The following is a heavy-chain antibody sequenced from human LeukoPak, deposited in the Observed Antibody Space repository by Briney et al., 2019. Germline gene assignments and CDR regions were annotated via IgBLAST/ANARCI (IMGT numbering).Heavy chain of an antibody. Sequence: SETLSLTCGFWGHLKQSCYQQCARIRQPPGKGLEYIGSINYSGNTYYDPSLKGRVTISVAQSKNRIPLKVTSIAAADSAGYCCGGRCVALVDCQGWIDSWGQGTLVTVSS. D-gene: IGHD5-12*01. CDR3: GGRCVALVDCQGWIDS. J-gene: IGHJ5*01. CDR2: INYSGNT. CDR1: GHLKQSCYQQ. V-gene: IGHV4-39*01.